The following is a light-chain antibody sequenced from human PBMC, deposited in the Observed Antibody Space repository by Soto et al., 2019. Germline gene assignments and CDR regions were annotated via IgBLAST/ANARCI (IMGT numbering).Light chain of an antibody. V-gene: IGKV3-20*01. J-gene: IGKJ2*01. CDR2: GAS. CDR3: QQYGSSTYT. CDR1: QSVTSSH. Sequence: EIVLTQSPGSLSLSPRERATLSCRASQSVTSSHLAWYQQKPGQAPRLLIYGASSRATGIPDRFSGSGSGTDFTLTISRLEPEDSAMYYCQQYGSSTYTFGQGTKVEIK.